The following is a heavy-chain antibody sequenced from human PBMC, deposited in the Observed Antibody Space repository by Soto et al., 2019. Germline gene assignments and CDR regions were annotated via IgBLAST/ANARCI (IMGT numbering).Heavy chain of an antibody. CDR1: GFTFSSYD. J-gene: IGHJ6*02. CDR2: MSSSGSTI. CDR3: AAIVVVPAAPMDA. Sequence: GGSLRLSCAASGFTFSSYDMNWVRQAPGKGLECVSYMSSSGSTIYYADSVKGRFTVSRDNAKSSLYLQMNSLRAEDTAVYYCAAIVVVPAAPMDAWGQGTTVTVSS. V-gene: IGHV3-48*03. D-gene: IGHD2-2*01.